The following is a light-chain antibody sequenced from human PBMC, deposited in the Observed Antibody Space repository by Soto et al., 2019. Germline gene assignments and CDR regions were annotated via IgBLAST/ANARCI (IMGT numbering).Light chain of an antibody. CDR1: SSDVGGYNF. J-gene: IGLJ1*01. CDR3: TSYTSSITYV. Sequence: QSVLTQPASGSGSPGQSIHISCTGTSSDVGGYNFVSWYQHHPGKAPKLIIYDVTNRPSGISNRLSGSKSGNTASLTISGLQAEDEADYYCTSYTSSITYVFGNGTKLTVL. CDR2: DVT. V-gene: IGLV2-14*03.